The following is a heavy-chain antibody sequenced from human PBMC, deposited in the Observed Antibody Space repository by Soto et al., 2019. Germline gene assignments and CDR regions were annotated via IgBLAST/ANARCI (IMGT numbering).Heavy chain of an antibody. CDR1: GGSISSSSYY. Sequence: SETLSLTCTVSGGSISSSSYYWGWIRQPPGKGLEWIGSIYYSGSTYYNPSLKSRVTISVDTSKNQFSLKLSSVTAADTAVYYCARHQNEYSSSSDYFDYWGQGTLVTVSS. V-gene: IGHV4-39*01. CDR2: IYYSGST. D-gene: IGHD6-6*01. CDR3: ARHQNEYSSSSDYFDY. J-gene: IGHJ4*02.